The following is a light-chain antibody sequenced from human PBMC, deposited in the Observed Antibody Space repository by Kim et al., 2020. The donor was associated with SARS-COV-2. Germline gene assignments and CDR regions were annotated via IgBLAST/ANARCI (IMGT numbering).Light chain of an antibody. CDR3: SSYTSSYVV. Sequence: PGQSINISCTGTSSDVGGYNYVSWYPQHPGKAPKLMIYDVSNRPSGVSNRFSGSKSGNTASLTISGLQAEDEADYYCSSYTSSYVVFGGGTQLTVL. CDR1: SSDVGGYNY. CDR2: DVS. V-gene: IGLV2-14*03. J-gene: IGLJ2*01.